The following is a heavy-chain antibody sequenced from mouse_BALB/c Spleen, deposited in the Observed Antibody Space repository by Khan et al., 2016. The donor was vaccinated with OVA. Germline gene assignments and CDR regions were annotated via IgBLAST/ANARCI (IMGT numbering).Heavy chain of an antibody. V-gene: IGHV1-4*01. D-gene: IGHD2-14*01. CDR2: INPSNGYT. J-gene: IGHJ3*01. CDR1: GYTFTSYT. CDR3: VRDGAYHRNDGWFAY. Sequence: QVQLKQSGAELARPGASVKMSCKASGYTFTSYTIHWIKLRPGQVLEWIGFINPSNGYTNYNQKFKDKATLTADKSSTTVYMQLSSLTSDDSAVYNCVRDGAYHRNDGWFAYWGQGTLVTVSA.